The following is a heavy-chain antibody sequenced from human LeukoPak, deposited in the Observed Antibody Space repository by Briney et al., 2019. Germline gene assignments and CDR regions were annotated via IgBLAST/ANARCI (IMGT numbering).Heavy chain of an antibody. Sequence: GESLKFSCKGSGYSFSSYWIGWVRQMPGKGLEGMGIIYPGDSDTRYSPSFQGHVTISADKSISTAYLQWSSLKASDTAMYYCARSPFSNRYDHKDYWGQGTLVTVSS. V-gene: IGHV5-51*01. CDR1: GYSFSSYW. D-gene: IGHD3-9*01. J-gene: IGHJ4*02. CDR2: IYPGDSDT. CDR3: ARSPFSNRYDHKDY.